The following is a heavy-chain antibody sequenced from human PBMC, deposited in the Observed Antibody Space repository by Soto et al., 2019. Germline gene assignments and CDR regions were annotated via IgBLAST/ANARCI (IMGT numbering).Heavy chain of an antibody. Sequence: GGSLGLSCAASGFTFSSYSMNWVRQAPGKGLEWVSSISSSSSYIYYADSVKGRLTISRDNAKNSLYLQMNSLRAEDTAVYYCAREALRGSKGILWFDPWGQGTLVTVSS. CDR2: ISSSSSYI. J-gene: IGHJ5*02. V-gene: IGHV3-21*01. CDR1: GFTFSSYS. CDR3: AREALRGSKGILWFDP. D-gene: IGHD4-17*01.